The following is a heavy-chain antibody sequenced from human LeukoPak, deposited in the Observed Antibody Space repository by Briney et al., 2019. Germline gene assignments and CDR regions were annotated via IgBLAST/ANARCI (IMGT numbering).Heavy chain of an antibody. D-gene: IGHD3/OR15-3a*01. CDR1: GFAFTNFA. J-gene: IGHJ4*02. V-gene: IGHV3-23*01. CDR2: ISGGGYTA. Sequence: GGSLRLSCVASGFAFTNFAMSWVRQAPGKGLDWVSVISGGGYTAYFADSVTGRFIISRDNSKNTLYLHMNNLGADDTAVYYCAKTMWTGNYYFDSWGQGTLVTVSS. CDR3: AKTMWTGNYYFDS.